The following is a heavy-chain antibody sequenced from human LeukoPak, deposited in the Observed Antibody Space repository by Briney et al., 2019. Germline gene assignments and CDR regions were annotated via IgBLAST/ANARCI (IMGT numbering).Heavy chain of an antibody. D-gene: IGHD1-26*01. CDR1: GFSFSNYW. CDR2: MNIDGSER. Sequence: GGSLRLSCAASGFSFSNYWMGCVRQAPGKRPGWVANMNIDGSERYYADSVKGRFTIYRDNARNSVFLQMRGLRVEDPAVYYCARDPVECKLLLDYWGQGTLVTVSS. CDR3: ARDPVECKLLLDY. J-gene: IGHJ4*02. V-gene: IGHV3-7*01.